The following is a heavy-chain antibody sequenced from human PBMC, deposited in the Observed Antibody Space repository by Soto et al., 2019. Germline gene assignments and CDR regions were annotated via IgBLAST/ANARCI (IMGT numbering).Heavy chain of an antibody. CDR2: IYYSGST. J-gene: IGHJ4*02. CDR1: NDSISPYY. V-gene: IGHV4-59*08. D-gene: IGHD3-10*01. CDR3: ATHFPPLHSGSHYFDL. Sequence: QVQLQESGPGLVKPSETLSLTCTVSNDSISPYYWSWIRQPPGKGLEWIGFIYYSGSTTYNPSLKTPLTISVATSKTQFSLKLTSVTAADTAIYYCATHFPPLHSGSHYFDLWGQGTLVTVSS.